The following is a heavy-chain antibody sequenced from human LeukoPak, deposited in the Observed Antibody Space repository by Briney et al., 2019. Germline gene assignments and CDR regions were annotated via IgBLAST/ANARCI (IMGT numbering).Heavy chain of an antibody. J-gene: IGHJ5*02. Sequence: SQTLSLTCTVSGGSISSGGYSWSWIRQHPGKGLEWIGYIYYSGSTYYNPSLKSRVTISVDTSKNQFSLKLSSVTAADTAVYYCARELKLRWFDPWGQGTLVTVSS. D-gene: IGHD4-17*01. CDR2: IYYSGST. CDR1: GGSISSGGYS. CDR3: ARELKLRWFDP. V-gene: IGHV4-31*03.